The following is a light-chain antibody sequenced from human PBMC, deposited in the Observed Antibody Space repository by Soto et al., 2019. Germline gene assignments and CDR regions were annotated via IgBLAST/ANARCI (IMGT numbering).Light chain of an antibody. CDR1: SSNIGANYD. J-gene: IGLJ3*02. CDR2: GNS. CDR3: QSYDSSLRGSV. V-gene: IGLV1-40*01. Sequence: QSVLTQPPSVSGAPGQRVTISCTGSSSNIGANYDVHWYQQLPGTAPKPLIYGNSNRPSGVPDRFSGSKSGTSASLAITGLQAEDEADYYCQSYDSSLRGSVFGGGTKVTVL.